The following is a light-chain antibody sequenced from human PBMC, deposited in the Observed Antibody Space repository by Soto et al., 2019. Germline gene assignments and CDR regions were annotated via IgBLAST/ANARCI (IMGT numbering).Light chain of an antibody. CDR2: AVS. J-gene: IGKJ2*01. Sequence: EIVMTQSPATLSVSPGERATLSCRASQSVGSYLAWYQQKPGQAPRLLIYAVSTRATGIPARFSGSGSGTEFTLTISSLQSEDFAVYYCQQYNNWPRTFGQGTKLEIK. V-gene: IGKV3-15*01. CDR1: QSVGSY. CDR3: QQYNNWPRT.